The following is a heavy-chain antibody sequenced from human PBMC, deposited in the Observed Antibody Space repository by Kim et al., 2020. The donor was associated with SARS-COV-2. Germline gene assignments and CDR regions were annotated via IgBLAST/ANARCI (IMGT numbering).Heavy chain of an antibody. CDR3: ARDSDIAVAGTGAFDI. CDR1: GGSVSSGSYY. CDR2: IYYSGST. D-gene: IGHD6-19*01. Sequence: SETLSLTCTVSGGSVSSGSYYWSWIRQPPGKGVEWIGYIYYSGSTNYNPSLKSRVTISVDTSKNQFSLKLSSVTAADTAVYYCARDSDIAVAGTGAFDIWGQGTMVTVSS. J-gene: IGHJ3*02. V-gene: IGHV4-61*01.